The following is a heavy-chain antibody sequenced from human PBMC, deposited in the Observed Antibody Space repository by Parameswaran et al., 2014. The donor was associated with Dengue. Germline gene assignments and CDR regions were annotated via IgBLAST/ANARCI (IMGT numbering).Heavy chain of an antibody. J-gene: IGHJ3*02. CDR2: ISGDGEIT. CDR1: GFIFDEYA. CDR3: AKDLARKGGGSFEI. V-gene: IGHV3-43*02. D-gene: IGHD2-15*01. Sequence: ESLKISCAASGFIFDEYAMHWVRQAPGKGLEWVSVISGDGEITYYADSLKGRFTISRDNSKNSMYVQMNGLRTEDTALYYCAKDLARKGGGSFEIWGQGTMVTVSS.